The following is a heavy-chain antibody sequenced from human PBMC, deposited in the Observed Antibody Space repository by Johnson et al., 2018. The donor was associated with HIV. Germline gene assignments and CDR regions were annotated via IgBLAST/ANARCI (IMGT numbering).Heavy chain of an antibody. Sequence: QVQLVESGGGVVQPGRSLRLSCSASGFTFSAYGMHWVRQAPGKGLEWVALIWHDGNDKYYADSVTGRFTISRDNSKNTLYLQMNSLRAEDTAVYYCAKGEQWLVLGAFDIWGQGTMVTVSS. D-gene: IGHD6-19*01. V-gene: IGHV3-33*06. CDR1: GFTFSAYG. CDR3: AKGEQWLVLGAFDI. CDR2: IWHDGNDK. J-gene: IGHJ3*02.